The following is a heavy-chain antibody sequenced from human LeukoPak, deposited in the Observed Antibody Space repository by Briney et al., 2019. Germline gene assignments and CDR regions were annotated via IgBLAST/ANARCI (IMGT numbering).Heavy chain of an antibody. J-gene: IGHJ4*02. CDR3: ARDPRTVRI. D-gene: IGHD1-1*01. Sequence: GGSLRLSCAASRFTFSTYSMNWVRQAPGKGLEWVSSITSSRTYIYYADSVKGRFTISRDNAKNSLYLQMNSLRVEDTAVYFCARDPRTVRIWGQGTLVTVSS. V-gene: IGHV3-21*01. CDR1: RFTFSTYS. CDR2: ITSSRTYI.